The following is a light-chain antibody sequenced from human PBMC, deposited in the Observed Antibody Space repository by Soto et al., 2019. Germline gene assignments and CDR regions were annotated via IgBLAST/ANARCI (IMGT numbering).Light chain of an antibody. Sequence: QSVLTQAPSASGTPGQRVTISCSGSSSSIGSNTVSWYQQVPGTAPKLLIYSNDQRPSGVPDRFSGSKSGTSASLAIGGLQSEDEADYYCAAWDDSLNGWVFGGGTQLTVL. CDR2: SND. J-gene: IGLJ3*02. CDR3: AAWDDSLNGWV. V-gene: IGLV1-44*01. CDR1: SSSIGSNT.